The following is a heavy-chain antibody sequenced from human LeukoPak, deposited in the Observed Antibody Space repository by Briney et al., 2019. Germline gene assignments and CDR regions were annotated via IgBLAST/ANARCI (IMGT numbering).Heavy chain of an antibody. V-gene: IGHV1-69*01. CDR3: AREPQDYGDYGD. D-gene: IGHD4-17*01. CDR2: IIPIFGTA. Sequence: GSSVKVSCKASGGTFSSYAISWVRQAPGQGLEWMGGIIPIFGTANYAQKFQGRITITADESTSTAYMELSSLRSEDTAVYYCAREPQDYGDYGDWGQGTLVTVSS. J-gene: IGHJ4*02. CDR1: GGTFSSYA.